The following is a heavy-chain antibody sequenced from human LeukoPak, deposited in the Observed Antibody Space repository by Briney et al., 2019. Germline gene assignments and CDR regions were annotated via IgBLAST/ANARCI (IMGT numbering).Heavy chain of an antibody. CDR2: INPNSGGT. D-gene: IGHD3-3*01. CDR3: ATKMPFWSGFSYARHDDAFDI. Sequence: ASVKVSCKASGYTFTGYYMHWVRQAPGQGLEWMGWINPNSGGTNYAQKLQGRVTMTTDTSTSTAYMELRSLRSDDTAVYYCATKMPFWSGFSYARHDDAFDIWGQGTMVTVSS. J-gene: IGHJ3*02. V-gene: IGHV1-2*02. CDR1: GYTFTGYY.